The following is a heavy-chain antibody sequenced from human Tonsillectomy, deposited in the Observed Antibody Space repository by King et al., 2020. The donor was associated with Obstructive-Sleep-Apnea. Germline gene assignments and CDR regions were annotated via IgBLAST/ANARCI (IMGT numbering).Heavy chain of an antibody. CDR3: AKDRVMGTQDAFDI. CDR2: ISGSGGST. Sequence: VQLVESGGGLVQPGGSLRLSCAASGFTFTNYVMSWVRQAPGKGLQWVSGISGSGGSTYYADSVKGRFTISRDNSKNTLYLQMNSLRAADTAVYYCAKDRVMGTQDAFDIGGQGTTVTVPS. D-gene: IGHD1/OR15-1a*01. V-gene: IGHV3-23*04. J-gene: IGHJ3*02. CDR1: GFTFTNYV.